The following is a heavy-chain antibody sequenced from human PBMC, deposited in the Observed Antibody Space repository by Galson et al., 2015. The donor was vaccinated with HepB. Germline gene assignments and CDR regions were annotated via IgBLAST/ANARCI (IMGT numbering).Heavy chain of an antibody. J-gene: IGHJ5*02. D-gene: IGHD3-3*01. CDR3: ARLGRKYDFWTDSFRRGGWYDP. CDR2: IYPNDSDT. Sequence: QSGAEVKKPGESLKISCKGSGYTFNNYWVGWVRQMPGKGLEWMGSIYPNDSDTRHSPSFQGQVTISVDKYIKTAYLQWSSLKASDTAMYYCARLGRKYDFWTDSFRRGGWYDPWGQGTQVTVSS. V-gene: IGHV5-51*01. CDR1: GYTFNNYW.